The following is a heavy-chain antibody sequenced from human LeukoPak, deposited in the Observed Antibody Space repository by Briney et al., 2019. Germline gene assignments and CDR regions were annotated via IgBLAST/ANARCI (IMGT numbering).Heavy chain of an antibody. CDR3: ATDSSHPPGYSSGWYDYYGMDV. Sequence: SVKVSCKASGGTFSSYAISWVRQAPGQGLEWMGRIIPSLGIANYVQKFQGRVTITADKSTSTAYMELSSLRSEDTAVYYCATDSSHPPGYSSGWYDYYGMDVWGQGTTVTVSS. D-gene: IGHD6-19*01. CDR2: IIPSLGIA. V-gene: IGHV1-69*04. CDR1: GGTFSSYA. J-gene: IGHJ6*02.